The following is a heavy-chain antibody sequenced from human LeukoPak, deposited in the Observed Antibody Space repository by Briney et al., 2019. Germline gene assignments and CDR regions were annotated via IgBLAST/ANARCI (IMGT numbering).Heavy chain of an antibody. V-gene: IGHV1-18*04. Sequence: ASVKVSCKASGYTFTRYGIGWVRQAPGQGLEWMGWIGGYNGDTNYAQNFQGRVTMTTDTSTSTAYLELRNLRSDDTAVYYCARDPSNSSGRYVLFDFWGQGTLVTVSS. D-gene: IGHD6-19*01. CDR1: GYTFTRYG. CDR2: IGGYNGDT. J-gene: IGHJ4*02. CDR3: ARDPSNSSGRYVLFDF.